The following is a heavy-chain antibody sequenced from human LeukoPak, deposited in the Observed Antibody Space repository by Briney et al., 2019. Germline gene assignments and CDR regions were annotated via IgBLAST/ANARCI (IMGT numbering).Heavy chain of an antibody. CDR1: GYTFTGYY. Sequence: ASVKVSCKASGYTFTGYYMHWVRQAPGQGLEWMGWINPNSGGTNYAQKFQGRVTMTRDTSISTAYMELSRLRSDDTAVYYCARANCSSTSCYLGYFDYWGQGTLVTVSS. V-gene: IGHV1-2*02. CDR3: ARANCSSTSCYLGYFDY. CDR2: INPNSGGT. D-gene: IGHD2-2*01. J-gene: IGHJ4*02.